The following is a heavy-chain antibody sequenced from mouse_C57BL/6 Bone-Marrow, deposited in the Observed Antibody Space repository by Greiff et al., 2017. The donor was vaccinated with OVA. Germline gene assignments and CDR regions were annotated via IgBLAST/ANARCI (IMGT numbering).Heavy chain of an antibody. J-gene: IGHJ2*01. CDR2: ISSGGGYT. Sequence: EVKLVESGEGLVKPGGSLKLSCAASGFTFSSYAMSWVRQTPEKRLEWVGYISSGGGYTYYADTVKGRVTISRDNARNTLYLQMSRLKSEDTAMYYCTREVLRGEGYDYFDYWGQGTTLTVSS. CDR3: TREVLRGEGYDYFDY. V-gene: IGHV5-9-1*02. D-gene: IGHD2-2*01. CDR1: GFTFSSYA.